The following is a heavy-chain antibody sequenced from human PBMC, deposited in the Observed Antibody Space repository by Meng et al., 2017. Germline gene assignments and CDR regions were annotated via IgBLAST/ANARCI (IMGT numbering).Heavy chain of an antibody. CDR3: ASLTGWFDP. V-gene: IGHV1-69*06. Sequence: GLSGAERKKSGVSVEAFCKASGGTFSSYGISWVRQAPGQGLGWMGGIIPIFGTANYTQKFQGRVTITADKSTSTGYMELSSLRSEDTAVYYCASLTGWFDPWGQGTLVTVSS. D-gene: IGHD3-10*01. CDR2: IIPIFGTA. CDR1: GGTFSSYG. J-gene: IGHJ5*02.